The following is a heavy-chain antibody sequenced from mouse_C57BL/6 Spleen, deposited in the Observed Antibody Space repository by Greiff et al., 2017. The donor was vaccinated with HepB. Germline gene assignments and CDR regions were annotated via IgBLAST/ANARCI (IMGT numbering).Heavy chain of an antibody. J-gene: IGHJ2*01. CDR2: IYPGDGDT. CDR1: GYAFSSSW. D-gene: IGHD1-1*01. CDR3: ARGCTTVNYFDY. V-gene: IGHV1-82*01. Sequence: VQLQQSGPELVKPGASVKISCKASGYAFSSSWMNWVKQRPGKGLEWIGRIYPGDGDTNYNGKFKGKATMTADKSSSTAYMQLSRLTSEDSAVYFCARGCTTVNYFDYWGQGTTLTVSS.